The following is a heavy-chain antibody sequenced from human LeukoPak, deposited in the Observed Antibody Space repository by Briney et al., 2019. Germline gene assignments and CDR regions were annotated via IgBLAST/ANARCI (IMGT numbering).Heavy chain of an antibody. J-gene: IGHJ4*02. D-gene: IGHD5-12*01. V-gene: IGHV3-23*01. CDR2: IFGSGDTT. CDR3: AKDQKPDSGYDIDY. Sequence: GGSLRLSCAASGFTISSYGMNWVRQAPRKGLEWVSVIFGSGDTTNYADSVKGRFTISRDRSKNTLYLEMHSLRADDTAVYYCAKDQKPDSGYDIDYWGRGTLVIVSS. CDR1: GFTISSYG.